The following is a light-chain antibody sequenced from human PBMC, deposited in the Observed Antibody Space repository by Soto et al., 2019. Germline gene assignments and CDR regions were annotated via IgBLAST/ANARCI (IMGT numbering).Light chain of an antibody. CDR2: KAS. CDR1: QSISSW. Sequence: DIQMTQSPSTLSASVGDRVTITCRASQSISSWLDWYQQKPGKAPKLLIYKASSLESGVPSRFSGSGSGTEFTLTISSLQPDDFATYYCQQYNRTFGQGTKVEIK. V-gene: IGKV1-5*03. CDR3: QQYNRT. J-gene: IGKJ1*01.